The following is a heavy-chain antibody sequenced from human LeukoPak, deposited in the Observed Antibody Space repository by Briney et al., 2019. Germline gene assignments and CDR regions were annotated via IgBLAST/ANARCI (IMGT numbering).Heavy chain of an antibody. J-gene: IGHJ3*02. CDR3: ARAINWADAFDI. CDR1: GFTVSSNY. Sequence: GGSLRLSCAASGFTVSSNYMSWVRQAPGKGLEWVSYISSSSSPMYYADSVKGRFTISRDNAKNSLYLQMNSLRAEDTAVYYCARAINWADAFDIWGQGTMVTVSS. D-gene: IGHD1-1*01. CDR2: ISSSSSPM. V-gene: IGHV3-48*01.